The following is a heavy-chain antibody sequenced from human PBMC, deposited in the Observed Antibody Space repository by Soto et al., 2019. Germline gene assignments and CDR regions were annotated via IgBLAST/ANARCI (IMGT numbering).Heavy chain of an antibody. CDR1: GFNFANYA. D-gene: IGHD3-10*01. CDR3: ARDSDYGMDV. CDR2: IASSGDWT. V-gene: IGHV3-23*01. J-gene: IGHJ6*02. Sequence: VGSLRLSCVASGFNFANYAMNWVRQAPGKGLEWVSAIASSGDWTYYADSVKGRFTISRHNSKNTVYLQMNSLRADDTAVYYCARDSDYGMDVWGQGTTVTVSS.